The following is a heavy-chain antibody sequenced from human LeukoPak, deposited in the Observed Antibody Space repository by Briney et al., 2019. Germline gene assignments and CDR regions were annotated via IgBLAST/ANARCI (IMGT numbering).Heavy chain of an antibody. J-gene: IGHJ4*02. D-gene: IGHD2-15*01. CDR3: AKATGGSCYSGSSY. Sequence: PGGSLRLSCAASGFTFSSFAMSWVRQAPGKGLEWVSVICGSDGSTYYADSVKGRFTIPRDTSKNTLYLQMNSLRAEDTAVYHCAKATGGSCYSGSSYWGQGTLVTVSS. CDR2: ICGSDGST. V-gene: IGHV3-23*01. CDR1: GFTFSSFA.